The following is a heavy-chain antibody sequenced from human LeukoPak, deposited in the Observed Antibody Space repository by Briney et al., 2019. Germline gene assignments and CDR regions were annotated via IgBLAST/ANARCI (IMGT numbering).Heavy chain of an antibody. CDR2: IKSKTDGGTT. V-gene: IGHV3-15*01. Sequence: PGGSLRLSCAASGFTFNNAWMSWVRQAPGKGLEWVGRIKSKTDGGTTDYAAPVKGRFTISRDDSKNTLYLQMNSLRAEDTAVYYCAKGPTARTIAVAAHAAPFDYWGQGTLVTVSS. D-gene: IGHD6-19*01. CDR3: AKGPTARTIAVAAHAAPFDY. J-gene: IGHJ4*02. CDR1: GFTFNNAW.